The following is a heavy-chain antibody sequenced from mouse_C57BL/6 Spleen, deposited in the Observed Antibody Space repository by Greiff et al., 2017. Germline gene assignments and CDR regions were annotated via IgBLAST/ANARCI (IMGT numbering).Heavy chain of an antibody. CDR1: GYAFSSSW. D-gene: IGHD2-4*01. V-gene: IGHV1-82*01. CDR2: IYPGDGDT. CDR3: ARWRYDWDY. J-gene: IGHJ2*01. Sequence: VQLKESGPELVKPGASVKISCKASGYAFSSSWMNWVKQRPGKGLEWIGRIYPGDGDTNYNGKFKGKATLTADKSSSTAYMQLSSLTSEDSAVXFCARWRYDWDYWGQGTTLTVSS.